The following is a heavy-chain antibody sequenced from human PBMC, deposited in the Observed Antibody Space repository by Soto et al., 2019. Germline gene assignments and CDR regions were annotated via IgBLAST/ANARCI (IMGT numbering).Heavy chain of an antibody. Sequence: GASVKVSCKASGYTFTGYYMHWVRQAPGQGLEWMGWINPNSGGTNYAQKFQGWVTMTRDTSISTAYMELSRLRSDDTAVYYCARGAYYDFWSGYYRPPVDYFDYWGQGTLVTVSS. J-gene: IGHJ4*02. CDR1: GYTFTGYY. D-gene: IGHD3-3*01. CDR3: ARGAYYDFWSGYYRPPVDYFDY. V-gene: IGHV1-2*04. CDR2: INPNSGGT.